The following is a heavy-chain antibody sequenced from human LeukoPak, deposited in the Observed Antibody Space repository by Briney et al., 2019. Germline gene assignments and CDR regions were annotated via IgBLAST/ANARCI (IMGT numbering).Heavy chain of an antibody. V-gene: IGHV3-21*01. D-gene: IGHD3-22*01. CDR1: GFTFSSYS. CDR2: ISSSSSYI. Sequence: GGSLRLSCAASGFTFSSYSMNWVRQAPGKGLEWVSSISSSSSYIYYADSVKGRFTISRDNAKNSLYLQMNSLRAEDTAVYYCASYYYDSSGYERRDLAFALWGQGTLVTVSS. CDR3: ASYYYDSSGYERRDLAFAL. J-gene: IGHJ4*02.